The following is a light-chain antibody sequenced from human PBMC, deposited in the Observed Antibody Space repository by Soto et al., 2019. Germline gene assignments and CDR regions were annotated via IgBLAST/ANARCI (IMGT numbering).Light chain of an antibody. V-gene: IGKV1-27*01. CDR1: QGIGNY. Sequence: DIRLTKSQSSLSASLGDRVTILCRAIQGIGNYLAWYQQKPGKVPKLLIYAASTLQSGVPSRFSGSGSGTDFTLTISSLQPEDVATYYCQKYNSAPLTFGGGTKVEIK. CDR3: QKYNSAPLT. J-gene: IGKJ4*01. CDR2: AAS.